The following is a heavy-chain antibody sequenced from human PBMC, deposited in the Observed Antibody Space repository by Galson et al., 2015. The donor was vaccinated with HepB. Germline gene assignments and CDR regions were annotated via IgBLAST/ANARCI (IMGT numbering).Heavy chain of an antibody. CDR2: ISYDGSNK. V-gene: IGHV3-30-3*01. CDR3: ARCSYEFGDSIVPGFDY. J-gene: IGHJ4*02. Sequence: SLRLSCAAPGFSFSNYDMDWVRQAPGKGLEWVAIISYDGSNKYYADSVKGRFTISRDNSQNTVYLQMNSLRAEDTAMYDCARCSYEFGDSIVPGFDYWGQGTLVTVSS. CDR1: GFSFSNYD. D-gene: IGHD3-10*01.